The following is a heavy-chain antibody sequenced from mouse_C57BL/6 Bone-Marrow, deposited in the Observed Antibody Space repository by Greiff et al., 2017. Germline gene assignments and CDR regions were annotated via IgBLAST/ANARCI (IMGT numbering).Heavy chain of an antibody. Sequence: EVKLVESGGGLVQPGGSLSLSCAASGFTFTDYYMSWVRQPPGKALEWLGFIRNKANGYTTEYSASVKGRFTISRDNSQSILYLQMNALRAEDSATYYCAREDYDYHYYAMDYWGQGTSVTVSS. D-gene: IGHD2-4*01. J-gene: IGHJ4*01. CDR3: AREDYDYHYYAMDY. CDR2: IRNKANGYTT. V-gene: IGHV7-3*01. CDR1: GFTFTDYY.